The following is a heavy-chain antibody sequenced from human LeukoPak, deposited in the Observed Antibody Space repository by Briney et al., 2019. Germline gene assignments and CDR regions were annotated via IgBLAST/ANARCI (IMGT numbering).Heavy chain of an antibody. V-gene: IGHV3-15*07. CDR2: IASKTDGGAT. CDR1: GLTVTNAW. D-gene: IGHD4-23*01. J-gene: IGHJ4*02. CDR3: TTAGYGGVFDY. Sequence: GGSLRLSCSASGLTVTNAWMNWVRQAPGEGLDWVGRIASKTDGGATDYAAPVKGRFTISRDDSKNTLYLQMNSLKTEDTAVYYCTTAGYGGVFDYWGQGTLVTVSS.